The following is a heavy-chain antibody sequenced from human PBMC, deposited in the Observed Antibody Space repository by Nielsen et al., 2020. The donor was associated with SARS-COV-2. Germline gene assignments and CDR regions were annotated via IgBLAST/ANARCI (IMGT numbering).Heavy chain of an antibody. D-gene: IGHD4-17*01. V-gene: IGHV4-30-4*01. CDR3: VRDRSTVTSQGISDWFDP. Sequence: SETLSPTCTVSGGSPSSGDYYWSWIRQPPGKGLEWTGYIYYSGSTYYNPSLKSRVTISVDTSKNQFSLKLSSVTAADTAVYYCVRDRSTVTSQGISDWFDPWGQGTLVTVSS. J-gene: IGHJ5*02. CDR1: GGSPSSGDYY. CDR2: IYYSGST.